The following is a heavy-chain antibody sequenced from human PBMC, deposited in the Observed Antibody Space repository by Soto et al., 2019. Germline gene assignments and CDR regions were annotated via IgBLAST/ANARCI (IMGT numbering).Heavy chain of an antibody. J-gene: IGHJ3*02. CDR2: IIPIFGTI. Sequence: QVQLVQSGTEVRKPGSSVKVSCKASGGTFDSNAISWVRLAPGQGLEWMGGIIPIFGTINNAQKFQDRVTIIADESANLVYMELSSLRSEDTAIYYCAREGLTLGPGAVGGAFDIWGQGTLVTVSS. CDR3: AREGLTLGPGAVGGAFDI. V-gene: IGHV1-69*12. CDR1: GGTFDSNA. D-gene: IGHD2-2*01.